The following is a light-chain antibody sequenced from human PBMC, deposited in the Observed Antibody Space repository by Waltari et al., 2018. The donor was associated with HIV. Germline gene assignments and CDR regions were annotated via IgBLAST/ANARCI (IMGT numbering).Light chain of an antibody. Sequence: QTVVTQEPSFSVSPGGTVTLTLGLISGSVPTNSYPSWYQQTPGQAPRTLIYSTNTRSSGVPDRFAGSILGNKAALTITGAQADDESDYYCVLYMGSGVWVFGGGTKLTVL. CDR1: SGSVPTNSY. J-gene: IGLJ3*02. CDR3: VLYMGSGVWV. CDR2: STN. V-gene: IGLV8-61*01.